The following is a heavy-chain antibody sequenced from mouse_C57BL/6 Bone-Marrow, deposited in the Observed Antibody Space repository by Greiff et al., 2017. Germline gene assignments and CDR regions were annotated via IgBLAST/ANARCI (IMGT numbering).Heavy chain of an antibody. CDR2: ISDGGSYT. Sequence: SLEWVATISDGGSYTYYPDNVKGRFTISRDNAKNNLYLQMSHLKSEDTAMYYCARPLYYGSSYRGFAYWGQGTLVTVSA. CDR3: ARPLYYGSSYRGFAY. V-gene: IGHV5-4*03. D-gene: IGHD1-1*01. J-gene: IGHJ3*01.